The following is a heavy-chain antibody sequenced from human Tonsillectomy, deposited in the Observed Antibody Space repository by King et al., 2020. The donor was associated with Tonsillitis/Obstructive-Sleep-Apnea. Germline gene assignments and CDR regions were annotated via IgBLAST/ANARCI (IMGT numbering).Heavy chain of an antibody. J-gene: IGHJ6*03. CDR1: GGSIRNYY. CDR3: ARAQYDVWRIGYYYYYMDV. D-gene: IGHD3-3*01. CDR2: IYYSGST. Sequence: QLQESGPGLVKPSETLSLTCTVSGGSIRNYYWSWIWQPPGKGLEWIGYIYYSGSTNYNPSLKSRVTISVDMSTNQFSLTLTSVTAADTAVYYWARAQYDVWRIGYYYYYMDVWGKGTTVPVSS. V-gene: IGHV4-59*01.